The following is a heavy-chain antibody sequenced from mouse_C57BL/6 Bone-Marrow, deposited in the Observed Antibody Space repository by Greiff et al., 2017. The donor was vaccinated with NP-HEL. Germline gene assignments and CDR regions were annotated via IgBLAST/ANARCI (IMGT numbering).Heavy chain of an antibody. D-gene: IGHD2-3*01. J-gene: IGHJ4*01. CDR3: ARLLLAMDY. CDR2: INPNNGGT. Sequence: EVQLQPSGPELVKPGASVKISCKASGYTFTDYYMNWVKQSHGKSLEWIGDINPNNGGTSYNQQFKGKATLTVDKSSSTAYMELRSLTSEDSAVYYCARLLLAMDYWGQGTSVTVSS. CDR1: GYTFTDYY. V-gene: IGHV1-26*01.